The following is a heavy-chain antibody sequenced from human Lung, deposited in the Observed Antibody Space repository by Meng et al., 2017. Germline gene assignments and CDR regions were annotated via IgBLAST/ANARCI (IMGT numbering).Heavy chain of an antibody. D-gene: IGHD1-7*01. CDR3: ARETLRELGLFHY. V-gene: IGHV4-4*02. J-gene: IGHJ4*02. CDR1: GDSITRTQW. Sequence: QLNLQASGPSLVQPSGTLSLACAVSGDSITRTQWWSWLRQTPGKGLEWIGEISHSGSTVYRPSLQGRVSISLDKSNNEFSLKLTSVTAADTAVYYCARETLRELGLFHYWGQGILVTVSS. CDR2: ISHSGST.